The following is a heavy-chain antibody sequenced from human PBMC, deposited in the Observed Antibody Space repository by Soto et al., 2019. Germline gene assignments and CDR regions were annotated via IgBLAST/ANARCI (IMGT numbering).Heavy chain of an antibody. CDR1: GYTLTEFS. CDR3: ARDRSLGYSGYELARFYDY. J-gene: IGHJ4*02. CDR2: FDPEDGET. Sequence: ASVKVSCKVSGYTLTEFSMHWVRQAPGKGLEWMGGFDPEDGETIYAQKFQGRVTMTEDTSTDTAYMELSSLRSEDTAVYYCARDRSLGYSGYELARFYDYWGQGTLVTVSS. V-gene: IGHV1-24*01. D-gene: IGHD5-12*01.